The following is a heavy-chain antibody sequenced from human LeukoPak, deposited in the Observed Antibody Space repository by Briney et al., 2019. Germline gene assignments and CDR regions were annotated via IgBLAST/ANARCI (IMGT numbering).Heavy chain of an antibody. CDR3: ARDPVGATAGFDY. CDR2: ISSSSSTI. D-gene: IGHD1-26*01. V-gene: IGHV3-48*04. J-gene: IGHJ4*02. CDR1: GFTFSSYS. Sequence: PGGSLRLSCAASGFTFSSYSMTWVRQAPGKGLEWVSYISSSSSTIYYADSVKGRFTISRDNAKNSLYLQMNSLRAEDTAVYYCARDPVGATAGFDYWGQGTLVTVSS.